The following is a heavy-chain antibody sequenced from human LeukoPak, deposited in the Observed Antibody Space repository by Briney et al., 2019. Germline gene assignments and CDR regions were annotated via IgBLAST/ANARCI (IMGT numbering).Heavy chain of an antibody. CDR1: GFTFSSYA. V-gene: IGHV3-23*01. CDR3: AKGPGSGFYFDY. Sequence: GGSLRLTCAASGFTFSSYAMSWVRQAPGKGLEWVSAISGSGGSTYYADSVKGRFTISRDNSKNTLYPQVNSLRAEDTAVYYCAKGPGSGFYFDYWGQGTLVTVSS. CDR2: ISGSGGST. J-gene: IGHJ4*02. D-gene: IGHD6-19*01.